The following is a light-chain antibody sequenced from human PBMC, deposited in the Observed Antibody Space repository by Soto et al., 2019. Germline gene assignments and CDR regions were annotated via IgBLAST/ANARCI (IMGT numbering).Light chain of an antibody. CDR2: GAS. Sequence: DIVLTQSRGTLSLSPGERATLSCRASQSVSSSYLAWYQQKPGQAPRLLIYGASNRASGIPDRFSGSGSGTDFTLTISRLEPEDFAVYYCHQYDKLPRTFGQGTKVEIK. J-gene: IGKJ1*01. CDR3: HQYDKLPRT. V-gene: IGKV3-20*01. CDR1: QSVSSSY.